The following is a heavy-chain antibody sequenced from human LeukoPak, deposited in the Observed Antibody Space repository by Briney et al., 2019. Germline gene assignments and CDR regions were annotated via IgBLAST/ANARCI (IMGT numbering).Heavy chain of an antibody. CDR1: GGSISSYY. V-gene: IGHV4-59*12. Sequence: SETLSLTCTVSGGSISSYYWSWIRQPPGKGLEWIGYIYYSGSTNYNPSLKSRVTISVDTSKNQLSLKLTSVTAADMAVYYCARDRSSGYYSDAFDIWGQGTMVTVSS. J-gene: IGHJ3*02. D-gene: IGHD3-22*01. CDR2: IYYSGST. CDR3: ARDRSSGYYSDAFDI.